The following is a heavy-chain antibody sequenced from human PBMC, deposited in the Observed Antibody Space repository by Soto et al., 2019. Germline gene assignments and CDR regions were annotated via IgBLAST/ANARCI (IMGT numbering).Heavy chain of an antibody. J-gene: IGHJ4*02. V-gene: IGHV1-8*01. Sequence: QVQLVQSGAEVKKPGASVKVSCKASGYTFTSYDINWVRQATGQGLEWMGWMNPNSGTTGYAQKFQGRVTMTRNTPRTTAYMALSSLRSEDTAVYYCAREISGSYRFDYWGQGTLVTVSS. CDR1: GYTFTSYD. D-gene: IGHD1-26*01. CDR2: MNPNSGTT. CDR3: AREISGSYRFDY.